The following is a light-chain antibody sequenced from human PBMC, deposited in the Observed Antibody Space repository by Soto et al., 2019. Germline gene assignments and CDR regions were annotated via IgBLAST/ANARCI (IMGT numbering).Light chain of an antibody. V-gene: IGLV2-23*01. Sequence: QSALTQPASVSGSPGQSITISCTGTSSDVGSYNLVSWYQQHPGKAPKLMIYEGSKRPSGVSNRFSGSKSGNTASLTISGLQAEDEADYYCCSYAGSSIPYVVGTGTKLTVL. CDR1: SSDVGSYNL. CDR3: CSYAGSSIPYV. J-gene: IGLJ1*01. CDR2: EGS.